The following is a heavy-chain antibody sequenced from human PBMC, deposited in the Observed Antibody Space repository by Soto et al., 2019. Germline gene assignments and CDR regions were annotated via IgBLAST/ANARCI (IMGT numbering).Heavy chain of an antibody. CDR3: VRDGTKTLREWFDP. Sequence: PSETLSVTCTVSVASIRGFYWSWIRKSAGKGLEWIGRIYATGTTDYNPSLKSRVMMSVDTSKKQFSLKLRSVTAADTAVYYCVRDGTKTLREWFDPWGQGISVTVSS. D-gene: IGHD1-1*01. V-gene: IGHV4-4*07. CDR1: VASIRGFY. CDR2: IYATGTT. J-gene: IGHJ5*02.